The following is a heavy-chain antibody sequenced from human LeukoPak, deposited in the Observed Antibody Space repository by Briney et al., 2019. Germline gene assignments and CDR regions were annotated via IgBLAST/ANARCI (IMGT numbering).Heavy chain of an antibody. CDR2: FTNHHTP. CDR1: GLTFSIYA. Sequence: GGSLRLSCEASGLTFSIYAMTWVRQAPGKGLEWVSTFTNHHTPYYTESVKGRFTISRDNSKNTLYLQMNSVRPQDTAVYYCAKEGYDILTGYRTNWFDPWGQGTLVTVSS. V-gene: IGHV3-23*01. D-gene: IGHD3-9*01. CDR3: AKEGYDILTGYRTNWFDP. J-gene: IGHJ5*02.